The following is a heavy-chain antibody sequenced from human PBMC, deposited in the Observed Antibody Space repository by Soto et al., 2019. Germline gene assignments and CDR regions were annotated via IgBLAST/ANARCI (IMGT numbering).Heavy chain of an antibody. CDR3: ARVTPHASYYYDSSGYGAFDY. J-gene: IGHJ4*02. CDR2: ISYDGSNK. Sequence: GGSLRLSCAASGFTFSSYGMHWVRQAPGKGLEWVAVISYDGSNKYYADSVKGRFTISRDNAKNSLYLQMNSLGAEDTALYYCARVTPHASYYYDSSGYGAFDYWGQGTLVTVSS. CDR1: GFTFSSYG. V-gene: IGHV3-30*03. D-gene: IGHD3-22*01.